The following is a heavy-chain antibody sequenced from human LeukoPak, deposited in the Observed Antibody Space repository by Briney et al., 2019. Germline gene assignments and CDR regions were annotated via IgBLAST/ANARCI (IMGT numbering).Heavy chain of an antibody. CDR3: ARGAREVRRYGMDV. V-gene: IGHV4-31*03. D-gene: IGHD3-10*01. Sequence: SETLSLTCTVSGGSISSSSYYWSWIRQLPGKGLEWIGYIYYSGSTYYNPSLKSRVTISVDTSKNQFSLKLSSVTAADTVVYYCARGAREVRRYGMDVWGKGTTVTVSS. J-gene: IGHJ6*04. CDR1: GGSISSSSYY. CDR2: IYYSGST.